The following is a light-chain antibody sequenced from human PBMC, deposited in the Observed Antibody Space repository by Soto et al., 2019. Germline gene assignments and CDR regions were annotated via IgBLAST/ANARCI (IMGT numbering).Light chain of an antibody. Sequence: QSALTQPRSVSGSPGQSVTVSCTGTSSDVGGYNYVSWYQQHPGKAPKLMIYDVSMRPSGVPDRFSGSKSGNTASLTISGLQAEDEADYYCCSYAGSYTFWVFGGATKLTVL. J-gene: IGLJ3*02. V-gene: IGLV2-11*01. CDR2: DVS. CDR3: CSYAGSYTFWV. CDR1: SSDVGGYNY.